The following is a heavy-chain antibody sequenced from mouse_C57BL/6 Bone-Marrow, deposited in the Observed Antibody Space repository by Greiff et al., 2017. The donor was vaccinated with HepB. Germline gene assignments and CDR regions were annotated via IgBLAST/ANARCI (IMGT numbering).Heavy chain of an antibody. CDR2: INYDGSST. CDR1: GFTFSDYY. V-gene: IGHV5-16*01. D-gene: IGHD1-1*01. CDR3: ARLGYYYGSSYAMDY. Sequence: DVKLVESAGGLVQPGSSMKLSCTASGFTFSDYYMAWVRQVPEKGLAWVANINYDGSSTYYLDSLKSRFIISRDNAKNILYLQMSSLKSEDTATYYCARLGYYYGSSYAMDYWGQGTSVTVSS. J-gene: IGHJ4*01.